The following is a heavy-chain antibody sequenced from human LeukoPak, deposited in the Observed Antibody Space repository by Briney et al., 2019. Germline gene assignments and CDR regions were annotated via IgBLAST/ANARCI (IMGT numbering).Heavy chain of an antibody. CDR3: ARHGYIAVAGTVDY. CDR2: IYHSGNT. CDR1: GYSISSGHY. V-gene: IGHV4-38-2*02. J-gene: IGHJ4*02. D-gene: IGHD6-19*01. Sequence: PSETLSLTCTVSGYSISSGHYWGWVRQPPGKGLEWIGNIYHSGNTYCNPSLKSRVTISVDTSKNQFSLNLSSVTAADTAVYYCARHGYIAVAGTVDYWGQGTLITASS.